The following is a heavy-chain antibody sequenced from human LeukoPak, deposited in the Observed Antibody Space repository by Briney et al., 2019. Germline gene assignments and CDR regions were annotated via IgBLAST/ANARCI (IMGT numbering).Heavy chain of an antibody. CDR1: GYSFSSYW. D-gene: IGHD3-22*01. Sequence: GESLKIPCKGSGYSFSSYWIAWVRQMPGKGLEWMGIIFPGDSDTRYSPSFQGQVIISADKSINTAYLQWSSLKASDTAMYYCARPQVDYDDAFDIWGQGTMVTVS. V-gene: IGHV5-51*01. CDR3: ARPQVDYDDAFDI. J-gene: IGHJ3*02. CDR2: IFPGDSDT.